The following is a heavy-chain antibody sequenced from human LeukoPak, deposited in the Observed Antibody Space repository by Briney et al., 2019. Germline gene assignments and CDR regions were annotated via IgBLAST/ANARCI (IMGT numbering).Heavy chain of an antibody. CDR3: ARGTHPESGSPRMDV. CDR2: IYYSASP. Sequence: SETLSLTCTVSGGSISSGSYYWSWFRQHPGKGLEWIGYIYYSASPSYNPSLKSRLTISLDTSKNQFSLKLSSVTAADTAVYYCARGTHPESGSPRMDVWGQGTMVTVSS. V-gene: IGHV4-31*03. CDR1: GGSISSGSYY. D-gene: IGHD3-3*01. J-gene: IGHJ6*02.